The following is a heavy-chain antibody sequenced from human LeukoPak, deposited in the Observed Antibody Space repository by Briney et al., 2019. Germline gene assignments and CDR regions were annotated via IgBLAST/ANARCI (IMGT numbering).Heavy chain of an antibody. CDR3: ARDRWFDP. V-gene: IGHV3-48*03. Sequence: GGSLRLSCAASEFTFSSYEMNWVRQAPGKGLEWASYISSGGSTKYYADSVKGRFTISRDNAKNSLYLQMNSLRAEDTAVYYCARDRWFDPWGQGTLVTVSS. CDR1: EFTFSSYE. CDR2: ISSGGSTK. J-gene: IGHJ5*02.